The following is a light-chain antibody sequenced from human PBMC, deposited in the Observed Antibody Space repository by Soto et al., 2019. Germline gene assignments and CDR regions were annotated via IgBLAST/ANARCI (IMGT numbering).Light chain of an antibody. Sequence: EIVLTQSPGTLSLSPGERATLSCRASQYVTGNYLAWYQQKPGQAPRLLIYTTSSRATGVPERFSGSGSGTDFTLTISRLEPDDFAVYYCQQYGGSPWTFGQGTKVEIK. V-gene: IGKV3-20*01. J-gene: IGKJ1*01. CDR1: QYVTGNY. CDR3: QQYGGSPWT. CDR2: TTS.